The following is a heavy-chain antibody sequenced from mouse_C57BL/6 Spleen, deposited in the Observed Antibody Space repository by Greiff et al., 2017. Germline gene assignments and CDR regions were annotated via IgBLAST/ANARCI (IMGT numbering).Heavy chain of an antibody. J-gene: IGHJ1*03. V-gene: IGHV3-6*01. Sequence: VQLQQSGPGLVKPSQSLSLTCSVTGYSITSGYYWNWIRQFPGNKLEWMGYISYDGSNNYNPSLKNRISITRDTSKNQFFLKLNSVATEDTATYYCARNGNNYHWYFDVWGTGTTVTVSS. CDR2: ISYDGSN. CDR1: GYSITSGYY. D-gene: IGHD4-1*01. CDR3: ARNGNNYHWYFDV.